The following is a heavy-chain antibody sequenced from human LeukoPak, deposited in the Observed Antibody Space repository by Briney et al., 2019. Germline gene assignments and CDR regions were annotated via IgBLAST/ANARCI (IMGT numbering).Heavy chain of an antibody. CDR3: AREGDIVVVPAAPLDY. D-gene: IGHD2-2*01. CDR2: IHPNSGGT. CDR1: GYTFTGYY. V-gene: IGHV1-2*02. J-gene: IGHJ4*02. Sequence: GASVKVSCKASGYTFTGYYMHWVRQAPGQGLEWMGWIHPNSGGTNYAQKFQGRVTMTRDTSISTAYMELSRLRSDDTAVYYCAREGDIVVVPAAPLDYWGQGTLVTVSS.